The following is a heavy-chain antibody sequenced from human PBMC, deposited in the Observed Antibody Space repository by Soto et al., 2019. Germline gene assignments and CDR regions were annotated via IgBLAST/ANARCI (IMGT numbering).Heavy chain of an antibody. D-gene: IGHD1-1*01. CDR2: ISSLGHTT. J-gene: IGHJ6*02. CDR3: AIDTEGYKVMDV. CDR1: GFTFTFESYE. Sequence: EEQLVESGGGLQQPGGSLRLSCEASGFTFTFESYEMNWVRQSPGKGLEWVAYISSLGHTTYYADSVKGRFTISRDNDKNLLFLEMNTLRGEDTAVYYCAIDTEGYKVMDVWGQGTTVTVSS. V-gene: IGHV3-48*03.